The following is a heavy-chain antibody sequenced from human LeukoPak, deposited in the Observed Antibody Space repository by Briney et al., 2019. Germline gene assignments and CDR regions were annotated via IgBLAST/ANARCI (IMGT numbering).Heavy chain of an antibody. CDR1: GFTFSGYW. CDR3: ARDRYSSMWSVFEY. V-gene: IGHV3-74*01. CDR2: INGDGSSI. J-gene: IGHJ4*02. Sequence: GGSLRLSCAASGFTFSGYWMHWVRQAPGKGLVWVSRINGDGSSISYADSVKGRFTISRDNSRNTLYLQVNSLRAEDTAVYYCARDRYSSMWSVFEYWGQGALVTVSS. D-gene: IGHD6-13*01.